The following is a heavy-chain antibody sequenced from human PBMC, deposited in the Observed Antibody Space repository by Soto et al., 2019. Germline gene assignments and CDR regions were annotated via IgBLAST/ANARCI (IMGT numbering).Heavy chain of an antibody. J-gene: IGHJ5*02. Sequence: SVEGSCKASGGTFSSYAISWVGQGPGQGLEWMGGIIPIFGTANYAQKFQGRVTITADESTSTAYMELSSLRSEDTAVYYCARGPTGDPNWFDPWGQGTLVTSPQ. CDR2: IIPIFGTA. CDR1: GGTFSSYA. CDR3: ARGPTGDPNWFDP. V-gene: IGHV1-69*13. D-gene: IGHD7-27*01.